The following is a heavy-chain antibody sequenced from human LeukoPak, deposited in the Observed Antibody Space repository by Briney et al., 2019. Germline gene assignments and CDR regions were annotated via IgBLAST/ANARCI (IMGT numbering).Heavy chain of an antibody. CDR1: GYTLTELS. Sequence: ASVKVSCKVSGYTLTELSMHWVRQAPGKGLEWMGGFDPEDGETIYAQKFQGRVTMTEGTSTDTAYMELSSLRSEDTAVYYCATPNYYGSGSYYKGWGQGTLVTVSS. CDR3: ATPNYYGSGSYYKG. J-gene: IGHJ4*02. V-gene: IGHV1-24*01. CDR2: FDPEDGET. D-gene: IGHD3-10*01.